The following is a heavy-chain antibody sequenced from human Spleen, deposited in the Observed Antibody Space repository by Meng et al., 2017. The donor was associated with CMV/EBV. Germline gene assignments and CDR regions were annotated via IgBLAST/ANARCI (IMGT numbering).Heavy chain of an antibody. CDR2: ISGSGEII. J-gene: IGHJ4*02. V-gene: IGHV3-48*04. Sequence: GGSLRLSCAASGFIFNNYNMNWVRQAPGKGLEWLSYISGSGEIIKYADSVKGRFTISRDNAKNSLSLQMKSLRADDTGVYYCARMGSTGFCDYWGQGTLVTVSS. CDR1: GFIFNNYN. D-gene: IGHD3-10*01. CDR3: ARMGSTGFCDY.